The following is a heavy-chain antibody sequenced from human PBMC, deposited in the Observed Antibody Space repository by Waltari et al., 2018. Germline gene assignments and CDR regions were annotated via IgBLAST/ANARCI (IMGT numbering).Heavy chain of an antibody. Sequence: QLQLQESGPGLVKPSESLSLTCTVSGGSISSSSYYWGWIRQPPGKGLEWIGSIYYSGSTYYNPSFKSRVTVSVDTSKNQFSLKLSSVTAADTAVYYCARQNKRKGQDYFDYWGQGTLVTVSS. CDR3: ARQNKRKGQDYFDY. CDR1: GGSISSSSYY. CDR2: IYYSGST. J-gene: IGHJ4*02. V-gene: IGHV4-39*01.